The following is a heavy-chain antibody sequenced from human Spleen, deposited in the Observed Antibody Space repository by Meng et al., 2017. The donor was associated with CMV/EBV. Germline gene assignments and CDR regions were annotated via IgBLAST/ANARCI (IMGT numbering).Heavy chain of an antibody. D-gene: IGHD7-27*01. Sequence: GGPLRLSCAASGFTFSSYSMNWVRQAPGKGLEWVSSISSSSSYIYYADSVKGRFTISRDNAKNSLYLQMNSLRAEDTAVYYCARGANWGSRAQYATKPDGMDVWGQGTTVTVSS. J-gene: IGHJ6*02. CDR3: ARGANWGSRAQYATKPDGMDV. V-gene: IGHV3-21*01. CDR2: ISSSSSYI. CDR1: GFTFSSYS.